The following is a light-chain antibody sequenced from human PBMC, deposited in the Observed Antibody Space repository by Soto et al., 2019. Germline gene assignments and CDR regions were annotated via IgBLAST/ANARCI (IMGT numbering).Light chain of an antibody. J-gene: IGKJ1*01. CDR2: DAS. V-gene: IGKV1-5*01. CDR1: QSVSRW. CDR3: QQYNDYLT. Sequence: DIQMTQSPSTLSASVGERASITCRASQSVSRWVAGYQQKAGKAPRLVLYDASSLESGVPSRFSGSGSGTEFPLTISRLQPDYFATYYCQQYNDYLTFGQGTKVEI.